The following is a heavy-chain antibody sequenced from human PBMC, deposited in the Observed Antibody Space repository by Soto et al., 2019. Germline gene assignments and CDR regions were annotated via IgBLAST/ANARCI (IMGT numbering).Heavy chain of an antibody. V-gene: IGHV3-74*01. Sequence: GGSLRLSCAASGFTFSSYAMSWVRQAPGKGLVWVSRIYSDGTSTTYADSVKGRFTISRDNAKNTVSLQMNSLRADDTAVYYCARGDRGAFDLWGQATVVTVSS. D-gene: IGHD1-26*01. CDR1: GFTFSSYA. CDR3: ARGDRGAFDL. J-gene: IGHJ3*01. CDR2: IYSDGTST.